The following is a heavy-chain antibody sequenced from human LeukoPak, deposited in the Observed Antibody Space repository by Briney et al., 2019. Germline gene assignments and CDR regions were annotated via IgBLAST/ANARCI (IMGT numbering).Heavy chain of an antibody. CDR1: GFTFSSYG. D-gene: IGHD2-15*01. V-gene: IGHV3-53*01. CDR2: IYSGSNT. Sequence: PGGSLRLSCAASGFTFSSYGIHWVRQAPGEGLEWVSLIYSGSNTYYADSVKGRFTVSRDNSKNTLYLQMNSLRAEDTAVYYCAREAGHYCSGGSCYSEGAFDIWGQGTMVTVSS. J-gene: IGHJ3*02. CDR3: AREAGHYCSGGSCYSEGAFDI.